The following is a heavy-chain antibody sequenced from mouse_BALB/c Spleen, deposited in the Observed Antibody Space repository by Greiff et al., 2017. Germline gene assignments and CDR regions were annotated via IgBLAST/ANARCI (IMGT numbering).Heavy chain of an antibody. Sequence: EVQLQESGAELVRSGASVKLSCTASGFNIKDYYMHWVKQKPEQGLEWIGWIDPENGDTEYAPKFQGKATMTADTSSNTAYLQLSSLTSEDTAVYYCNAGVRTVDFAYWGQGTLVTVSA. D-gene: IGHD1-1*01. V-gene: IGHV14-4*02. CDR2: IDPENGDT. CDR1: GFNIKDYY. CDR3: NAGVRTVDFAY. J-gene: IGHJ3*01.